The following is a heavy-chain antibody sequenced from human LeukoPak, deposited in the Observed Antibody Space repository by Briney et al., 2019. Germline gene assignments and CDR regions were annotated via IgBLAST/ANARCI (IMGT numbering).Heavy chain of an antibody. CDR3: ARVGCSSTSCYPNFDY. CDR2: IIPIFGTA. Sequence: ASVKVSCKASGGTFSSYTISWVRQAPGQGLEWMGGIIPIFGTANYAQKFQGRVTITADESTSTAYMELSSLRSEDTAVYYCARVGCSSTSCYPNFDYWGQGTLVTVSS. J-gene: IGHJ4*02. D-gene: IGHD2-2*01. CDR1: GGTFSSYT. V-gene: IGHV1-69*13.